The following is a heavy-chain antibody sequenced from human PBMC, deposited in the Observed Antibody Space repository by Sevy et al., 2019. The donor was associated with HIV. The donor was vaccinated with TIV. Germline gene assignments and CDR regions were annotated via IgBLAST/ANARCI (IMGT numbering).Heavy chain of an antibody. CDR1: GFTFSDSW. J-gene: IGHJ4*02. D-gene: IGHD2-15*01. CDR2: INQAGSDK. CDR3: AGGGFLSRY. V-gene: IGHV3-7*01. Sequence: GGSLRLSCTASGFTFSDSWMTWVHQGPGKGLEWVANINQAGSDKYYVDSVRGRFTISRDNAKNSLYLQMNSLRVEDTALYYCAGGGFLSRYWGQGSLVTVSS.